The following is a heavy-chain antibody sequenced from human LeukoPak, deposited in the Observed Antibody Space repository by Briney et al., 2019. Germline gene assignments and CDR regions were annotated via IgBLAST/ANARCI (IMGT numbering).Heavy chain of an antibody. D-gene: IGHD4-17*01. V-gene: IGHV4-4*07. CDR1: GGSISSYY. CDR2: INIRGNT. Sequence: PSETLSLTCTVSGGSISSYYWSWIRQPAGKGLEWLGRINIRGNTNYNPSLKSRVTMSVDTSKNQFSLKLSSLTAADTAVYYCARERGPGEERRHFDYWGQGTLVTVSS. CDR3: ARERGPGEERRHFDY. J-gene: IGHJ4*02.